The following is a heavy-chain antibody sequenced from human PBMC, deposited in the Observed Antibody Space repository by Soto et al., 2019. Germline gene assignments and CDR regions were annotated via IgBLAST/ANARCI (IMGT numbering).Heavy chain of an antibody. Sequence: EVQLVESGGGLVQPGGSLRLSCAASGFTVSRYYMTWVRQAQGKGLEWVSVTHTGGGALYADSVKGRFTISRQESKNTVYLQMNSLRPEDTAVYFCAREGISAPASGEQGFDIWGHGTMVTVSS. CDR3: AREGISAPASGEQGFDI. J-gene: IGHJ3*02. V-gene: IGHV3-53*04. CDR2: THTGGGA. CDR1: GFTVSRYY. D-gene: IGHD3-16*01.